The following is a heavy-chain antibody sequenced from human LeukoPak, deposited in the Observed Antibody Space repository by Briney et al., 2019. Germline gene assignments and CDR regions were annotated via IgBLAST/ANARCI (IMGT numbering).Heavy chain of an antibody. J-gene: IGHJ6*02. D-gene: IGHD6-6*01. CDR1: GYTFTGYY. CDR2: INPNSGGT. CDR3: ARGMGIAARQGNYYYGMDV. Sequence: APVKVSCKASGYTFTGYYMHWVRQAPGQGLEWMGWINPNSGGTNYAQKFQGWATMTRETSISTAYMELSRLRSDDTAVYYCARGMGIAARQGNYYYGMDVWGQGTTVTVSS. V-gene: IGHV1-2*04.